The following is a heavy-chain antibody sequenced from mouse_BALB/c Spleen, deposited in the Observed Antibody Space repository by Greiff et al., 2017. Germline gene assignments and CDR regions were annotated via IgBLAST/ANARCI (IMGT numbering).Heavy chain of an antibody. V-gene: IGHV1S135*01. J-gene: IGHJ3*01. Sequence: EVQLQQSGLGLVKLGPSVKVPCKPPGYSSPDHNMSWVKQSHGKSLEWIGYFDPYNGGTSYNQKFKGKATLTVDKSSSTAFMHLNSLTSEDSAVYYCARQGGFAYWGQGTLVTVSA. CDR1: GYSSPDHN. CDR2: FDPYNGGT. CDR3: ARQGGFAY.